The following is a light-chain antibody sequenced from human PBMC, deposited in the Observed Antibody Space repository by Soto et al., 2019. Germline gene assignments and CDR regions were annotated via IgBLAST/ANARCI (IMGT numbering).Light chain of an antibody. V-gene: IGKV3-20*01. J-gene: IGKJ1*01. CDR1: QSLSSGY. CDR3: QQFGRSPLT. Sequence: EIVLTQSPGTLSLSPGERATLSCRASQSLSSGYLAWYQQKRGQAPRLLIYGATTRATGIPDRFSGSGSGADFTLTISRLEPEDFAVYYCQQFGRSPLTFGQGTKGEIK. CDR2: GAT.